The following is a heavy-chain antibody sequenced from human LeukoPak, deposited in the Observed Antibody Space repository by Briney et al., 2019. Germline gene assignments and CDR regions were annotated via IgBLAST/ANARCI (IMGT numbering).Heavy chain of an antibody. CDR2: IKQDGSER. D-gene: IGHD6-19*01. CDR1: GFTFSTYW. CDR3: ARDRDWYSFDS. V-gene: IGHV3-7*03. J-gene: IGHJ5*01. Sequence: GGSLRLSCTASGFTFSTYWMDWVRQAPGKGLEWVANIKQDGSERYYVDSVKGRFTISRDNAKNSLYLQMNSLRAEDTAVYYCARDRDWYSFDSWGQGTLVTVSS.